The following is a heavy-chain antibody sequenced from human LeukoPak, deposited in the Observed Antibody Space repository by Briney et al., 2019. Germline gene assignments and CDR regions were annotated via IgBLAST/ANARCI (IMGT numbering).Heavy chain of an antibody. Sequence: GGSLRLSCAASEFTFSTYTMYWVRHPPGKRLEWVSIIGNNGGGIHYADSVRGRFTISRDNSKNALYLQMNSLRVEDTAVYYCAIDPNWGTHSWGQGVLVTVSS. CDR2: IGNNGGGI. J-gene: IGHJ4*02. CDR1: EFTFSTYT. V-gene: IGHV3-23*01. D-gene: IGHD7-27*01. CDR3: AIDPNWGTHS.